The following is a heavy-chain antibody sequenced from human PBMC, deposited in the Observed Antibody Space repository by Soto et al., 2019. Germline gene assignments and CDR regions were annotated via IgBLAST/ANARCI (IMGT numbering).Heavy chain of an antibody. CDR1: GFTFSSYG. CDR2: IWYDGSNK. D-gene: IGHD1-26*01. J-gene: IGHJ4*02. Sequence: PGGSLRLSCAASGFTFSSYGMHWVRQAPGKGLEWVAVIWYDGSNKYYADSVKGRFTISRDNSKNTLYLQMNSLRAEDTAVYYCARGAKVGATGGGDYWGQGTLVTVSS. CDR3: ARGAKVGATGGGDY. V-gene: IGHV3-33*01.